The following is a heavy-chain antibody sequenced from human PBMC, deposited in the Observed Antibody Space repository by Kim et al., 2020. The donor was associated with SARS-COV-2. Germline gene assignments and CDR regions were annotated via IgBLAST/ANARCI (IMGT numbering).Heavy chain of an antibody. Sequence: SETLSLTCAVYGGSFSGYYWSWIRQPPGKGLEWIGEINHSGSTNYNPSLKSRVTISVDTSKNQFSLKLSSVTAADTAVYYCARLAYGSGSYYKEDYWGQGTLVTVSS. J-gene: IGHJ4*02. V-gene: IGHV4-34*01. CDR2: INHSGST. CDR1: GGSFSGYY. D-gene: IGHD3-10*01. CDR3: ARLAYGSGSYYKEDY.